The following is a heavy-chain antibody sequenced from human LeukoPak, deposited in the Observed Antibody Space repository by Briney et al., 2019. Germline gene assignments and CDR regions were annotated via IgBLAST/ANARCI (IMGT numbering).Heavy chain of an antibody. CDR2: ISYDGSNK. CDR1: GFTFSSYA. J-gene: IGHJ4*02. D-gene: IGHD5-18*01. V-gene: IGHV3-30-3*01. CDR3: ARDRGWLRGGYSYGYSDY. Sequence: PGGSLRLSCAASGFTFSSYAMHWVRQAPGKGLEWVAVISYDGSNKYYADSVKGRFTISRDNSKNTLYLQMNSLRAEDTAVYYCARDRGWLRGGYSYGYSDYWGQGTLVTVSS.